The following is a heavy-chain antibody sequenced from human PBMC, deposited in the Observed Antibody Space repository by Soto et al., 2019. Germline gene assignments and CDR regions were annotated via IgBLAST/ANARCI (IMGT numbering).Heavy chain of an antibody. Sequence: AESVNISCKGSGYSFTTYWISWVRQMPGKGLEWMGRIDPSDSYTNYSPSFQGHVTISADKSISTAYLQWSSLKASDTAMYYCAGEVYAITTDYYYGMDVWGQGATVTGS. CDR2: IDPSDSYT. CDR3: AGEVYAITTDYYYGMDV. CDR1: GYSFTTYW. D-gene: IGHD2-8*01. V-gene: IGHV5-10-1*01. J-gene: IGHJ6*02.